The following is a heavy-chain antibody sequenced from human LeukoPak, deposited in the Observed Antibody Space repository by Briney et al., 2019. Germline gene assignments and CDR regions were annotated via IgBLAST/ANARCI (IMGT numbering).Heavy chain of an antibody. CDR3: ARRAASQDY. V-gene: IGHV4-34*01. J-gene: IGHJ4*02. CDR1: GGSFSGYY. D-gene: IGHD6-25*01. Sequence: PSETLSLTCAVYGGSFSGYYWSWIRQPPGKGLEWIGEINHSGSTNYNPSLKSRVTISVDTSKNQFSLKLSSVTAADTAVYYCARRAASQDYWGQGTLVTVSS. CDR2: INHSGST.